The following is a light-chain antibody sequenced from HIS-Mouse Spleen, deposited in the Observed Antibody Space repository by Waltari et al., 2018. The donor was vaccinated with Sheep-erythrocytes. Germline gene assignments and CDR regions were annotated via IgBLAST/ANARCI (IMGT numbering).Light chain of an antibody. CDR2: DGS. Sequence: QSALTQPRSVSGSPGQSVTISCTGTSSDVGGYNYVSWYQQHPGKAPKLMIYDGSKRPSGVPDRFSGSKSGNTASLTISRLQAEDEAYYYCCSDAGSYNHVFATGTKVTVL. CDR3: CSDAGSYNHV. V-gene: IGLV2-11*01. J-gene: IGLJ1*01. CDR1: SSDVGGYNY.